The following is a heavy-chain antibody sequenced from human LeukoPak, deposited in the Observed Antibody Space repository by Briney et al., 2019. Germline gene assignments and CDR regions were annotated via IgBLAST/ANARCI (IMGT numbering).Heavy chain of an antibody. D-gene: IGHD6-19*01. V-gene: IGHV3-21*01. CDR1: GLTFSSYS. CDR3: ARDIVPSSSGWYEFDY. Sequence: PGGSLRLSCAASGLTFSSYSMNWVRQAPGKGLEWVSSISSSSSYIYYADSVKGRFTISRDNAKNSLYLQMNSLRAEDTAVCYCARDIVPSSSGWYEFDYWGQGTLVTVSS. J-gene: IGHJ4*02. CDR2: ISSSSSYI.